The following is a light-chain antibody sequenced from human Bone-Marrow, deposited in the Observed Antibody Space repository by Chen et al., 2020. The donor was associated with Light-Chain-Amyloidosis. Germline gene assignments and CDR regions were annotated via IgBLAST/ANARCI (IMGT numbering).Light chain of an antibody. CDR2: AAS. V-gene: IGKV1-39*01. Sequence: IQMTQSPSSLSASVGDRVTITCRASQSISSYLNWYRQEPGKAPKLLIWAASSLHSGVPSRFRGSGSGTDFALANTSLQPEDFATYYCQQTCSTPWTFGQGTRVEI. J-gene: IGKJ1*01. CDR1: QSISSY. CDR3: QQTCSTPWT.